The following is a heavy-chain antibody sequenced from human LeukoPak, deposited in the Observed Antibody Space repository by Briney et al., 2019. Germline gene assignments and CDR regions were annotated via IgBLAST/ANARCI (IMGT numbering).Heavy chain of an antibody. J-gene: IGHJ4*02. CDR2: IRNVGNDK. CDR1: GFTFSSYA. D-gene: IGHD6-19*01. Sequence: GGSLRLSCAASGFTFSSYAMHWVRQAPGKGLEWVAFIRNVGNDKYYADSVKGRFFISRDNSKITLSLQMNSLRAEDTALYYCARARQGLADYWGQGTLVTVSS. V-gene: IGHV3-30*02. CDR3: ARARQGLADY.